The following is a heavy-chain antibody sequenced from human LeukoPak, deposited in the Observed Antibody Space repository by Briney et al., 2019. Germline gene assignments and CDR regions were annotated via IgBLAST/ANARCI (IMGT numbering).Heavy chain of an antibody. CDR2: ITGDCNYI. J-gene: IGHJ4*02. Sequence: PGGSLRLPCAAAGFTLDDYGMSWVRQAPEKGLEWVSSITGDCNYIFYADSVKGRFTISRDNAQNSLFLELNSLRGEDTAVYYCARERNFYYYDYWGQGALVTVSS. V-gene: IGHV3-21*01. CDR1: GFTLDDYG. CDR3: ARERNFYYYDY. D-gene: IGHD3-3*01.